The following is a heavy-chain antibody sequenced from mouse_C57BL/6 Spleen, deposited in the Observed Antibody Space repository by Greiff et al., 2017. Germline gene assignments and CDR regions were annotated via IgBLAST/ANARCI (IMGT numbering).Heavy chain of an antibody. CDR3: ARSIPTGTDYFDY. CDR1: GYTFTSYW. D-gene: IGHD4-1*02. J-gene: IGHJ2*01. V-gene: IGHV1-52*01. CDR2: IDPSDSET. Sequence: QVQLQQPGAELVRPGSSVKLSCKASGYTFTSYWMHWVKQRPIQGLEWIGNIDPSDSETHYNQKFKDKATLTVDKSSSTAYMQLSSLTSEDSAVYYGARSIPTGTDYFDYWGQGTTLTVSS.